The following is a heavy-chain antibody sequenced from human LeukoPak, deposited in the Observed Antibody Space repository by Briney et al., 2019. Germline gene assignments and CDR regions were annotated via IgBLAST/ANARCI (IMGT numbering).Heavy chain of an antibody. CDR1: GGSISSSNW. Sequence: SETLSLTCAVSGGSISSSNWWSWVRQPPGKGLEWIGEIYHSGSTNYNPSLKSRVTISVDTSKNQFSLKLTSVIAADTAVYYCARSTTVIAAGGFDIWGQGTMVTVSS. V-gene: IGHV4-4*02. CDR2: IYHSGST. J-gene: IGHJ3*02. D-gene: IGHD4-17*01. CDR3: ARSTTVIAAGGFDI.